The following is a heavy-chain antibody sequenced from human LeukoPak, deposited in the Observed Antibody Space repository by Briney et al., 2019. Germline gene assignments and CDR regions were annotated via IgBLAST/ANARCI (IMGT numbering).Heavy chain of an antibody. CDR1: VSSFRSARYF. Sequence: PSETLSLTCTVSVSSFRSARYFWAWIRQSPGTGLEWIGSIYYNGSTYYTPSLKSRVTLSVDTSQNQFSLNLGSVTAADSGVYYCARKGDDNYGYVPDYWGQGTLVTVSS. V-gene: IGHV4-39*01. CDR2: IYYNGST. D-gene: IGHD5-18*01. CDR3: ARKGDDNYGYVPDY. J-gene: IGHJ4*02.